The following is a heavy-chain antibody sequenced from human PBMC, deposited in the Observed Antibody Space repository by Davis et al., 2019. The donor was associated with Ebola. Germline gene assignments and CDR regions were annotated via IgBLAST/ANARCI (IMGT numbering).Heavy chain of an antibody. Sequence: PSETLSLTCAVYGGSFSGYYWSWIRQPPGKGLEWIGEINHSGSTNYNPSLKSRVTISVDTSKNQFSLKLSSVTAADTAVYYCARSRGGKRFDYWGQGTLVTVSS. V-gene: IGHV4-34*01. D-gene: IGHD2-15*01. J-gene: IGHJ4*02. CDR1: GGSFSGYY. CDR2: INHSGST. CDR3: ARSRGGKRFDY.